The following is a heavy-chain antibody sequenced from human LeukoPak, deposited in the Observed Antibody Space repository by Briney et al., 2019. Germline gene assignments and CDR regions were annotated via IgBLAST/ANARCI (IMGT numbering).Heavy chain of an antibody. Sequence: PSETLSLTCAVSGYSMNSGYYWGWIRQTPGKGLEWLGSIYHSGTTFYNPSLKSRVTISIDTSKNHLSLRLGSVTAADTAVYYCARLDNSAWDFDYWGQRTLVTVSS. CDR1: GYSMNSGYY. CDR3: ARLDNSAWDFDY. D-gene: IGHD6-19*01. V-gene: IGHV4-38-2*01. CDR2: IYHSGTT. J-gene: IGHJ4*02.